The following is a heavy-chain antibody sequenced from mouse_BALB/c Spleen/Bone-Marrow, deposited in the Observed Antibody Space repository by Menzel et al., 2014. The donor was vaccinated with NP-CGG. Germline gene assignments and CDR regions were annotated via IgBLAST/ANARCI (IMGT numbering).Heavy chain of an antibody. V-gene: IGHV7-3*02. CDR2: IRNKANGYTT. CDR1: WFTFTDYY. D-gene: IGHD2-1*01. Sequence: EVKLVESGGGLVQPGGSLRLSCATSWFTFTDYYMSWVRQPPGKALEWLGFIRNKANGYTTEYSASVKGRFTISRGNSQSILYLQMNTLRAEDSATYYCARSLYPRAMDYWGQGTSVTVSS. CDR3: ARSLYPRAMDY. J-gene: IGHJ4*01.